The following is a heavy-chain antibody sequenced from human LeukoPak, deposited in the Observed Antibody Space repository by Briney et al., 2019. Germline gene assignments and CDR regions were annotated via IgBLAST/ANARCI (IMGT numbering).Heavy chain of an antibody. CDR1: GFTFSRYT. V-gene: IGHV3-23*01. CDR2: ISVSIVNT. D-gene: IGHD6-19*01. J-gene: IGHJ4*02. CDR3: AKTDSGPSDY. Sequence: GGSLRLSCAASGFTFSRYTTNWVRQAPGKGLEWVSAISVSIVNTYYADSVKGRFTISRDNSKNTLYLQMNSLRAEDTAVYYCAKTDSGPSDYWGQGTLVTVSS.